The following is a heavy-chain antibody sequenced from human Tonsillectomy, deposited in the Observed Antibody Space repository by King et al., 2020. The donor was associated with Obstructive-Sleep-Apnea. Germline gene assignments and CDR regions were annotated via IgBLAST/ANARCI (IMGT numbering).Heavy chain of an antibody. Sequence: QLVQSGGGVVQPGRPLRLSCAASGFTFSSYGMHSVRQAPGKWLEWVAVISYDGSNKYYADSVKGRFTISRDNSKNTLYLQMNSLRAEYTAVYYCASRGIYSGYALDYWGQGTLVTVSS. CDR2: ISYDGSNK. J-gene: IGHJ4*02. V-gene: IGHV3-30*03. CDR3: ASRGIYSGYALDY. CDR1: GFTFSSYG. D-gene: IGHD5-12*01.